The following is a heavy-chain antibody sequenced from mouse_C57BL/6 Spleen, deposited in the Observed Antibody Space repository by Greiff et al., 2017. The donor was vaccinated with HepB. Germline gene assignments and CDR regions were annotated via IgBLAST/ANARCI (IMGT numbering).Heavy chain of an antibody. CDR3: ARGGIYYGYDEGGYFDY. CDR2: ISYSGST. V-gene: IGHV3-1*01. CDR1: GYSITSGYD. Sequence: EVKLMESGPGMVKPSQSLSLTCTVTGYSITSGYDWHWIRHFPGNNLEWMGYISYSGSTNYNPSLKSRISITHDTSKNHFFLKLNSVTTEDTATYYCARGGIYYGYDEGGYFDYWGQGTTLTVSS. D-gene: IGHD2-2*01. J-gene: IGHJ2*01.